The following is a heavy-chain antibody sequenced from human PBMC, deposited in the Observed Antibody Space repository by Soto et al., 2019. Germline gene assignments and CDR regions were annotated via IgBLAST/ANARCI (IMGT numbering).Heavy chain of an antibody. CDR3: ASWHYYGSGSYYYYGMDV. CDR2: INPSVGST. V-gene: IGHV1-46*01. CDR1: GYTFTSYY. D-gene: IGHD3-10*01. Sequence: GASVKVSCKASGYTFTSYYMHRVRQAPGQGLDWLGIINPSVGSTSYEQKFQGRVTMTRDTSTSTVYMELSSLRSEDTAVFYFASWHYYGSGSYYYYGMDVWGQGTTVTVSS. J-gene: IGHJ6*02.